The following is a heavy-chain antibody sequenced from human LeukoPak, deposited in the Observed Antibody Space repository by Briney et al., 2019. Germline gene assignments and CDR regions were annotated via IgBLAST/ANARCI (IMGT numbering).Heavy chain of an antibody. D-gene: IGHD6-13*01. CDR2: IYYSGST. CDR1: GGSISNYY. Sequence: SETLSLTCTVSGGSISNYYWSWIRQPPGKGLEWLGCIYYSGSTNYNPSLKSRVTISVDTSKNQFSLRLSSVTAAAKAVYYCARGRGDSSSPFDYWGQGTLVTVSS. CDR3: ARGRGDSSSPFDY. V-gene: IGHV4-59*01. J-gene: IGHJ4*02.